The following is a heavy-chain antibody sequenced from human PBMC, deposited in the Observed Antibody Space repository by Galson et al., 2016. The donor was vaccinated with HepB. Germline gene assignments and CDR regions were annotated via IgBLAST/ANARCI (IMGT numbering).Heavy chain of an antibody. D-gene: IGHD2-21*01. V-gene: IGHV3-15*01. Sequence: SLRLSCAASGFTLINAWMTWVRQTPGRGLEWVGHIKSEDQGRTTDYAAPVKGRFTISRDDSTNRVYLQMSGLQTDDTGVYYCVRGLPSHWDDAFEIWGQGTMVTVSS. CDR2: IKSEDQGRTT. J-gene: IGHJ3*02. CDR3: VRGLPSHWDDAFEI. CDR1: GFTLINAW.